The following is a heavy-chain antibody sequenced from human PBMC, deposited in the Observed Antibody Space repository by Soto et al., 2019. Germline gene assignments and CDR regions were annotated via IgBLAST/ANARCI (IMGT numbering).Heavy chain of an antibody. CDR2: IIPIFGTA. V-gene: IGHV1-69*01. J-gene: IGHJ4*02. CDR3: ARDPPRHTYDSSGYIFDY. CDR1: GGTFSSYA. D-gene: IGHD3-22*01. Sequence: QVQLVQSGAEVKKPGSSVKVSCQASGGTFSSYAISWVRQAPGQGLEWMGGIIPIFGTANYAQKFQGRVRSTADESTSTAYMELSSLRSEDTAVYYCARDPPRHTYDSSGYIFDYWGQGTLVTVSS.